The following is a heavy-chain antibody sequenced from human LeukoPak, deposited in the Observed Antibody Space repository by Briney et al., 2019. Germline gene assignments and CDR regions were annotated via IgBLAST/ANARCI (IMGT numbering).Heavy chain of an antibody. V-gene: IGHV1-46*01. CDR2: INPSGGST. CDR3: ARGPHKRTYDRDNWFDP. CDR1: GYTFTNYY. Sequence: ASVKVSCKASGYTFTNYYMYWVRQAPGQGLEWMGLINPSGGSTNYAQKFQGRVTMTRDMSTSTVYMELSSLRSGDTAVYYCARGPHKRTYDRDNWFDPWGQGTLVTVSS. J-gene: IGHJ5*02. D-gene: IGHD3-3*01.